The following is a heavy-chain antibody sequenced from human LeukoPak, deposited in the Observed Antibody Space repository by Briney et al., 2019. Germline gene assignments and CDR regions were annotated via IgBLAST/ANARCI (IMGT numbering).Heavy chain of an antibody. V-gene: IGHV4-39*01. CDR1: GGSISSRSYY. CDR3: ARRPQSYIDV. Sequence: PSETLSLTCTVSGGSISSRSYYWGWIRQPPGKGLEWIGSIYYSGSTYYNPSLKSRVTISVDTSKNQFSLKLSSATAADTAVYYCARRPQSYIDVWGKGTTVTVSS. CDR2: IYYSGST. J-gene: IGHJ6*03.